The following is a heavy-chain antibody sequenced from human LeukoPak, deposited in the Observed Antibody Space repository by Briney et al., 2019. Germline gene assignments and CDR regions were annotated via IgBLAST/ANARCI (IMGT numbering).Heavy chain of an antibody. CDR1: GFTFSSYW. J-gene: IGHJ4*02. V-gene: IGHV3-74*01. CDR2: INTDGSST. CDR3: ARSVGVAGPYYFDY. D-gene: IGHD6-19*01. Sequence: GGSLRLSCAASGFTFSSYWMHWVRQAPGKGLVWVSRINTDGSSTSYADSVKGRFTISRDNAKNTLYLQMNSLRAEDTAVYYCARSVGVAGPYYFDYWGQGTLVTVSS.